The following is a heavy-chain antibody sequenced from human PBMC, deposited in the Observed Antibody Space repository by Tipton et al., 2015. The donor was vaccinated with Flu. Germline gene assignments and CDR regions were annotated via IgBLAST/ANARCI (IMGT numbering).Heavy chain of an antibody. Sequence: TLSLTCTVSGGSISSSNYYWGWIRQPAGKGLEWIGRIYSSGITKYNASLKSRVTISIDTSKHQFSLKVTSVTAADTAVYYCARGGYDFGPHAWFDPWGQGRLVTVSS. CDR1: GGSISSSNYY. D-gene: IGHD2/OR15-2a*01. V-gene: IGHV4-61*02. CDR2: IYSSGIT. CDR3: ARGGYDFGPHAWFDP. J-gene: IGHJ5*02.